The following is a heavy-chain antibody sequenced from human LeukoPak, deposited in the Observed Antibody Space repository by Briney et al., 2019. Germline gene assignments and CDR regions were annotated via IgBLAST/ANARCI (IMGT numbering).Heavy chain of an antibody. CDR3: ATIKRGNIFGYFDF. D-gene: IGHD5-18*01. V-gene: IGHV4-59*11. CDR2: VYDGGST. J-gene: IGHJ4*02. CDR1: GGSISSHY. Sequence: SETLSLTCTVSGGSISSHYWSWIRQPPGKGLEWIGYVYDGGSTKDNPSLKSRVTLSADTSQNQFSLRLSSVTAADTAVYYCATIKRGNIFGYFDFWGQGILVAVSS.